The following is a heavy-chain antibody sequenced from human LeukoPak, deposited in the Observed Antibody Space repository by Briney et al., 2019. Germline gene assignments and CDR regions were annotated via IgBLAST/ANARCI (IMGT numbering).Heavy chain of an antibody. CDR3: ARAVKAAEHFDY. CDR1: GFTFSSYS. D-gene: IGHD6-13*01. CDR2: ISSSSSYI. V-gene: IGHV3-21*01. J-gene: IGHJ4*02. Sequence: PGGSLRLSCAASGFTFSSYSMNWVRQAPGKGLEWVSSISSSSSYIYYADSVKGRFTISRDNAKNSLYLQMNSLRAEDTAVYYCARAVKAAEHFDYWGQGTLVTVSS.